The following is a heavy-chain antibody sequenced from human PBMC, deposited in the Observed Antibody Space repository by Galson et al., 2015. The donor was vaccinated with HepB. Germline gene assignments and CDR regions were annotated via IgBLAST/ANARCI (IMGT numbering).Heavy chain of an antibody. V-gene: IGHV5-10-1*01. CDR1: GYSFTSYW. CDR2: IDPSDSYT. Sequence: SGAEVKKPGESLRISCKVSGYSFTSYWISWVRQMPGKGLEWMGRIDPSDSYTNYSPPFQGHVTISADKSISTAYPQWSSLKASDTAMYYCARRRDGYNRASFGFDIWGQGTMVTVSS. CDR3: ARRRDGYNRASFGFDI. J-gene: IGHJ3*02. D-gene: IGHD5-24*01.